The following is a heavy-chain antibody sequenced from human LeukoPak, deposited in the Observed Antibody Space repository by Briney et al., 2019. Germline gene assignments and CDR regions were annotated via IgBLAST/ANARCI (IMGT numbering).Heavy chain of an antibody. V-gene: IGHV1-46*01. CDR3: AREGLAAAGGLSFDY. CDR1: GYTFTSYY. J-gene: IGHJ4*02. D-gene: IGHD6-13*01. Sequence: GASVKVSCKASGYTFTSYYMHWVRQAPGQGLEWMGIINPSGGSTSYAQKFQGRVTMTRDTSTSTVYMELSSLRSEDTAVYYCAREGLAAAGGLSFDYWGQGTLVTVSS. CDR2: INPSGGST.